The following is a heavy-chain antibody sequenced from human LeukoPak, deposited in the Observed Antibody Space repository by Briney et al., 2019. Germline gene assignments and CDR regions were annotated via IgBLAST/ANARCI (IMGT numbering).Heavy chain of an antibody. CDR1: GGSISSSSYY. D-gene: IGHD6-6*01. J-gene: IGHJ4*02. CDR2: IHYSGST. Sequence: PSETLSLTCTVSGGSISSSSYYWGWIRQPPGKGLEWIGSIHYSGSTNYNPSLKSRVTISVDTSKNQFSLKLSSVTAADTAVYYCARDQPPSFIAARWVFDYWGQGTLVTVSS. CDR3: ARDQPPSFIAARWVFDY. V-gene: IGHV4-39*07.